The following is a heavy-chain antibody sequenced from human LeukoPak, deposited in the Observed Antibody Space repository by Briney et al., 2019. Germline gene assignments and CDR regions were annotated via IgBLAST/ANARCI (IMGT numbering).Heavy chain of an antibody. J-gene: IGHJ4*02. CDR1: GFTFSSYW. CDR3: ARPRGYDTRDFDH. CDR2: IRTDGNNA. D-gene: IGHD3-22*01. Sequence: TGGSLRLSWAASGFTFSSYWMHWVSQAPGKGLVWVSHIRTDGNNAIYADSVKGRFTISRDNARNTLYLQMNGLRAEDTAVYYCARPRGYDTRDFDHWGQGALVTVSS. V-gene: IGHV3-74*01.